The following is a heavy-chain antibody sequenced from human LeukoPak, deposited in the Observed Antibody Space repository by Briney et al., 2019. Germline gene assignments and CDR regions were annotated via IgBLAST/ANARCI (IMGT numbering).Heavy chain of an antibody. CDR2: ISSNGDST. D-gene: IGHD3-22*01. J-gene: IGHJ3*02. V-gene: IGHV3-64*01. CDR3: ARGYYDNTGYSSDAFDI. Sequence: GGSLRLSCAASEFTFSNQAMHWVRQAPGKGLEYVSAISSNGDSTYYANSVKGRFTISRDNSKNTLYLQMGSLRAEDMAVYFCARGYYDNTGYSSDAFDIWGQGTMVTVSS. CDR1: EFTFSNQA.